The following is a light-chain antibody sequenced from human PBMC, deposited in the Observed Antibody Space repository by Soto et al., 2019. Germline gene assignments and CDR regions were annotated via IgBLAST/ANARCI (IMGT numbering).Light chain of an antibody. CDR2: DVS. Sequence: QSALTQPRSVSGSPGQSVTISCTGTSSDVGGYNYVSWYQQHPGKAPKLMIYDVSKRPSGVPDRFSGSKSGNTASLTISGLHAEDEADYYCCSYAGSYTYVFGTGTKVNVL. J-gene: IGLJ1*01. CDR3: CSYAGSYTYV. V-gene: IGLV2-11*01. CDR1: SSDVGGYNY.